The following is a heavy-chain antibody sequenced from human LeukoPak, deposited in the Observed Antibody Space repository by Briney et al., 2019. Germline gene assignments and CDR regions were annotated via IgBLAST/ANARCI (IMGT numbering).Heavy chain of an antibody. V-gene: IGHV3-74*01. J-gene: IGHJ4*02. Sequence: QPGGSLRLSCAASGFTFSGYLMQWVRQAPGKGLIWVSRINTDGSSTTYADSVKGRFTISRDNAKNTLYLQMNSLRAEDTAVYYCAGGRYCSGGSCYLDYWGQGTLVTVSS. CDR1: GFTFSGYL. CDR2: INTDGSST. CDR3: AGGRYCSGGSCYLDY. D-gene: IGHD2-15*01.